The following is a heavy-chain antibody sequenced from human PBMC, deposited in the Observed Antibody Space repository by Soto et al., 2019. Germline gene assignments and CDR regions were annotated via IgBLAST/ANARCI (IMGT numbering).Heavy chain of an antibody. J-gene: IGHJ4*02. CDR1: GFTFSSYG. D-gene: IGHD6-19*01. Sequence: GGSLRLSCAASGFTFSSYGMHWVRQAPGKGLEWVAVISYDGSNKYYADSVKGRFTTSRDNSKNTLYLQMNSLRAEDTAVYYCARAGHDWSSSGWSAFDYWGQGTLVTVSS. CDR2: ISYDGSNK. CDR3: ARAGHDWSSSGWSAFDY. V-gene: IGHV3-30*03.